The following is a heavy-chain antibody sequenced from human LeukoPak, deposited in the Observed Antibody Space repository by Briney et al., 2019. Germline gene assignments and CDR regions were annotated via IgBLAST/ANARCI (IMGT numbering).Heavy chain of an antibody. D-gene: IGHD1-26*01. V-gene: IGHV3-33*01. Sequence: GGSLRLSCAASGFTFSSYGMHWVRQAPGKGLEWVAVIWYDGSNKYYADSVKGRFTISRDNSKNTLYLQMNSLRAEDTAVYYCARDLVGAPKAFDYWGQGTLVTVSS. CDR2: IWYDGSNK. CDR1: GFTFSSYG. CDR3: ARDLVGAPKAFDY. J-gene: IGHJ4*02.